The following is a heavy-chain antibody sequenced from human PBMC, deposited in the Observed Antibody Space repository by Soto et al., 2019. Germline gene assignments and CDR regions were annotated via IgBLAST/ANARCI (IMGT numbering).Heavy chain of an antibody. CDR3: ASLAVAGKRDWFDP. J-gene: IGHJ5*02. CDR2: IYSGGST. CDR1: GFTVSSNY. D-gene: IGHD6-19*01. Sequence: EVQLVESGGGLIQPGGSLRLSCAASGFTVSSNYMSWVRQAPGKGLEWVSVIYSGGSTYYADSVKGRFTISRDNSKNPLYLQMNSLRAEDTAVYYCASLAVAGKRDWFDPWGQGTLVTVSS. V-gene: IGHV3-53*01.